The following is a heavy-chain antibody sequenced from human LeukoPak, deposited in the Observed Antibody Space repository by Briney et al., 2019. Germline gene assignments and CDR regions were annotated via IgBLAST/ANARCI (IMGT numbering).Heavy chain of an antibody. CDR1: GYTFTGHY. CDR3: ARTLYIAAAPGGFDY. D-gene: IGHD6-13*01. CDR2: INPKNAAT. V-gene: IGHV1-2*02. J-gene: IGHJ4*02. Sequence: GASVKVSCKASGYTFTGHYIHWVRQAPGQGLEWMGWINPKNAATNYAQKFQGRVTMTRDTSTGTVYMELNTLRYDDTAVYYCARTLYIAAAPGGFDYWGQGTLVTVSS.